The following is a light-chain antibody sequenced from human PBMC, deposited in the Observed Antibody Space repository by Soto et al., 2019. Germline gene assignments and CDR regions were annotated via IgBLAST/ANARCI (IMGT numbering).Light chain of an antibody. Sequence: GDIVTITCRASQSISTWLTWYQQKPGKAPKLLIYDASNLESGVPSRFSGSGSGTEFTLTISSLQPDDFATYYCQQYNSYSWTFGQGTKVDIK. V-gene: IGKV1-5*01. J-gene: IGKJ1*01. CDR3: QQYNSYSWT. CDR1: QSISTW. CDR2: DAS.